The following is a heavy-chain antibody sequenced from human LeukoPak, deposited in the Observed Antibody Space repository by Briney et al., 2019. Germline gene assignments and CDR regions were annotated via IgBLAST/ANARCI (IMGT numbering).Heavy chain of an antibody. J-gene: IGHJ6*03. CDR1: GGSISSYY. D-gene: IGHD3-22*01. V-gene: IGHV4-4*09. Sequence: SETLSLTCTVSGGSISSYYWSWIRQPPGKGLEGIGYIYTSGSTNYNPSLKRRVTISVDTSKNQFSLKLSSVTAADTAVYYCARGSSGYSYYYYYYYMDVWGKGTTVTVSS. CDR3: ARGSSGYSYYYYYYYMDV. CDR2: IYTSGST.